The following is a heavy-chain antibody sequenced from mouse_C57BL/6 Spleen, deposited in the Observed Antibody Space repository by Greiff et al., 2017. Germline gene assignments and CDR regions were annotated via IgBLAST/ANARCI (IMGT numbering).Heavy chain of an antibody. CDR3: AVIYYGNPFDY. Sequence: QVQLQQSGAELVRPGTSVKVSCKASGYAFTNYLIEWVKQRPGKGLEWIGRIYPGDGDTNYNGKFKGKATLTADKSSSTAYMQLSSLTSEDSAVYFCAVIYYGNPFDYWGQGTTLTVSS. D-gene: IGHD2-1*01. CDR2: IYPGDGDT. V-gene: IGHV1-54*01. CDR1: GYAFTNYL. J-gene: IGHJ2*01.